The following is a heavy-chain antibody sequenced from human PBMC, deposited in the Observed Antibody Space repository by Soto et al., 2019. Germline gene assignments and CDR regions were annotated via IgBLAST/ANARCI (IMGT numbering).Heavy chain of an antibody. CDR1: GFAFSNYG. CDR3: AAGEPLHY. V-gene: IGHV3-33*01. D-gene: IGHD3-10*01. CDR2: IWYDGSNK. J-gene: IGHJ4*02. Sequence: PWGSLRLSSAESGFAFSNYGMHLVRQSPCKGLEWVAIIWYDGSNKYYADSVKGRFTISRDNSKNTVHLQMNSLRAEDTAMYYCAAGEPLHYRGQGTLVTVSS.